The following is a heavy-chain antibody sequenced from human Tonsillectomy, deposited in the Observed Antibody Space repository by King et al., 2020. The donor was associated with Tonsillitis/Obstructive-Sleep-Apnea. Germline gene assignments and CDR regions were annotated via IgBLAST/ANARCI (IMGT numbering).Heavy chain of an antibody. V-gene: IGHV4-34*01. CDR1: GGSFSGYY. CDR3: ARFSRGVYDFWSGYYNYWYFDL. J-gene: IGHJ2*01. CDR2: INHSGST. Sequence: VQLQQWGAGLLKPSETLSLTCAVYGGSFSGYYWSWIRQPPGKGLEWIGEINHSGSTNYNPSLKSRVTISVDTSKKQFSLKLSSVTAADTAVYYCARFSRGVYDFWSGYYNYWYFDLWGRGTLVTVSS. D-gene: IGHD3-3*01.